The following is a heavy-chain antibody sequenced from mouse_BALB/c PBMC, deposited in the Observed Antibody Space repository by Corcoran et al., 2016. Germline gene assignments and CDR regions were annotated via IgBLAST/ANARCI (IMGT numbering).Heavy chain of an antibody. CDR1: GYTFTNYG. V-gene: IGHV9-1*02. J-gene: IGHJ4*01. CDR3: ARAPLAYYAMDY. Sequence: QIQLVQSGPELKKPGETVKISCKAXGYTFTNYGMNWVKQSPGKGLKWMGWINTYTGEPTYADDFKGRFAFSFETSAITAYLQINNLKNEDMATYFCARAPLAYYAMDYWGQGTSVTVSS. CDR2: INTYTGEP.